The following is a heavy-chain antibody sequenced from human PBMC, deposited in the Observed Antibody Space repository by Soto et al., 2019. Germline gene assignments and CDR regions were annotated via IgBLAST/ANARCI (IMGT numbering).Heavy chain of an antibody. V-gene: IGHV1-18*04. CDR2: ISTYYDNT. CDR1: GYTFTSYG. Sequence: QVQLVQSGAEVKKPGASVKVSCKASGYTFTSYGISWVRQAPGQGLEWMGWISTYYDNTNYAQNLRGRVTMTTDTCTSTAYMELRSLRSDDTAVYYCARDPPRRYNSGQGLDYWGQGTLVTVSS. J-gene: IGHJ4*02. D-gene: IGHD5-18*01. CDR3: ARDPPRRYNSGQGLDY.